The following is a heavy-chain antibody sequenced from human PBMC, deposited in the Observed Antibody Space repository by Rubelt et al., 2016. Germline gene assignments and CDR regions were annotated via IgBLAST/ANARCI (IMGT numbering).Heavy chain of an antibody. V-gene: IGHV3-23*01. D-gene: IGHD3-22*01. J-gene: IGHJ4*02. Sequence: NRGEWVSAISSSGDSTYYVDSVKGRFTISRDNSNNTLYLQINSLRAEDTAVYYCAKGRSSSYPYYFDYWGQGTLVTVSS. CDR3: AKGRSSSYPYYFDY. CDR2: ISSSGDST.